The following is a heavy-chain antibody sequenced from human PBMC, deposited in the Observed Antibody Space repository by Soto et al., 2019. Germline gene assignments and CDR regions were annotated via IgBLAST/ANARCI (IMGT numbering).Heavy chain of an antibody. CDR3: AREVTHGAFDI. V-gene: IGHV3-33*01. CDR1: GFTFSSYG. Sequence: VGSLRLSCAASGFTFSSYGMHWVRQAPGKGLEWVAVIWYDGSNKYYADSVKGRFTISRDNSKNTLYLQMNSLRAEDTAVYYCAREVTHGAFDIWGQGTMVTVSS. J-gene: IGHJ3*02. CDR2: IWYDGSNK. D-gene: IGHD2-21*02.